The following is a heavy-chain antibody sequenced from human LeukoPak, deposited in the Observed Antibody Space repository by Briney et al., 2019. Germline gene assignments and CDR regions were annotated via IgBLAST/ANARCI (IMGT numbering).Heavy chain of an antibody. D-gene: IGHD3-10*01. Sequence: GGSLRLSCAASGFTFSDCYMSWLRQAPGKGLEWVSIIYSGGSTYYADSVKGRFTVSRDNSKNTLSLQMNSLRAEDTAVYYCARGQSGTPHYYYGMDVWGQGTTVTVSS. J-gene: IGHJ6*02. CDR1: GFTFSDCY. CDR3: ARGQSGTPHYYYGMDV. V-gene: IGHV3-53*01. CDR2: IYSGGST.